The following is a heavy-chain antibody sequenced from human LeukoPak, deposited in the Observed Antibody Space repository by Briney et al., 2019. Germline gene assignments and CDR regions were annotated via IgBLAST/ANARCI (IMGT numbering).Heavy chain of an antibody. CDR3: ANLHYVSSGSNFDY. J-gene: IGHJ4*02. V-gene: IGHV4-4*09. Sequence: PSETLSLTCTVSGDSISSYYWTWIRQPPGKGLEWIGYMYISGSTNYNPSLKSRVTISVDTSKKQFSLKLKSVTAADTAVYYCANLHYVSSGSNFDYWGQGTLVTVSS. D-gene: IGHD3-22*01. CDR2: MYISGST. CDR1: GDSISSYY.